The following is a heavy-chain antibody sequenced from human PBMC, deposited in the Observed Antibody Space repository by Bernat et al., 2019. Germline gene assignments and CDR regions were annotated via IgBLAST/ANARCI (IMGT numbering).Heavy chain of an antibody. CDR3: ARESTKYTWNPDGLED. V-gene: IGHV3-30*04. CDR2: ISYDENNK. CDR1: GFNLSIYA. D-gene: IGHD1-20*01. J-gene: IGHJ4*02. Sequence: VQLVESGGGVVQPGKSLRISCAHSGFNLSIYAMYWVRQAPGKGLDWVALISYDENNKNYADSLKRRFTISRDNSRNTLYLQMNNLKAEDTSVYYGARESTKYTWNPDGLEDWGQGTLVTVSS.